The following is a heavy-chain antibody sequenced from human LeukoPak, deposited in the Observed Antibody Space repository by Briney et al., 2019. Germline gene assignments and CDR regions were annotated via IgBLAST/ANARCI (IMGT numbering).Heavy chain of an antibody. D-gene: IGHD6-19*01. CDR3: ARVGGSGWYIDY. CDR1: GFTFSSYA. V-gene: IGHV3-30*04. Sequence: GSLRLSCAASGFTFSSYAMHWVRQAPGKGLEWVAVISYDGSNKYYADSVKGRFTISRDNSKNTLYLQMNSLRAEDTAVYYCARVGGSGWYIDYWGQGTLVTVSS. CDR2: ISYDGSNK. J-gene: IGHJ4*02.